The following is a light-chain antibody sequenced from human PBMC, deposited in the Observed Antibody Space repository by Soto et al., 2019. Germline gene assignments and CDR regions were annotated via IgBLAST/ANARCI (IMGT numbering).Light chain of an antibody. Sequence: QSVLTQPASVSGSPGQSITISCTGTSSDVGGYNYVSWYQQHPGKAPKLMIYEVSKRPSGVSNRFSGSKSGNTASLTISGLQAEDEADYYCCSYAGSSTSPYVFGTGTKVTVL. J-gene: IGLJ1*01. CDR3: CSYAGSSTSPYV. CDR2: EVS. V-gene: IGLV2-23*02. CDR1: SSDVGGYNY.